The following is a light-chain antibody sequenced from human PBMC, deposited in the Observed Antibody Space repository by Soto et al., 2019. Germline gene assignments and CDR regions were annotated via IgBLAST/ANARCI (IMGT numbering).Light chain of an antibody. CDR3: QQYNNFPLI. CDR1: QNIRDN. CDR2: GAS. J-gene: IGKJ4*01. Sequence: LITQSPATLSVSPGDRTNFSCRASQNIRDNLAWYQHKAGRTPRLLIYGASTRAPGIPARFSGAGSGTQFSLTISILQSEDFATYYCQQYNNFPLIFGGGTKVEIK. V-gene: IGKV3-15*01.